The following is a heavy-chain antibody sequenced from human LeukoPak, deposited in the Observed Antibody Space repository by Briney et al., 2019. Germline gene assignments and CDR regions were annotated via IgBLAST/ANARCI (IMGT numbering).Heavy chain of an antibody. CDR3: ARDPGVTGYFDL. Sequence: SQTLSLTCTVSGGSISSGGYYWSWIRQHPGKGLEWIGYIYYSGSTYYNPSLKSRVTISADTSKNQFSLKLSSVTAADTAVYYCARDPGVTGYFDLWGRGTLVTVSS. J-gene: IGHJ2*01. V-gene: IGHV4-31*03. CDR2: IYYSGST. CDR1: GGSISSGGYY. D-gene: IGHD2-8*01.